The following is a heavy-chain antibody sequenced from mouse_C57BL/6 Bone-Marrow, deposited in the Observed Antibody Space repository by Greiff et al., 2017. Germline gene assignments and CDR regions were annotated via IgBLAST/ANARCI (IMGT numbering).Heavy chain of an antibody. D-gene: IGHD1-1*01. CDR2: IDPSDSYT. CDR3: ARSRLLRYYYAMDY. CDR1: GYTFTSYW. V-gene: IGHV1-50*01. Sequence: QVQLKQPGAELVKPGASVKLSCKASGYTFTSYWLQWVKQRPGQGLAWIGEIDPSDSYTNYNQKFKGKATLTVDPSSSTAYMQLSSLTSEDSAVYYCARSRLLRYYYAMDYWGQGTSVTVSS. J-gene: IGHJ4*01.